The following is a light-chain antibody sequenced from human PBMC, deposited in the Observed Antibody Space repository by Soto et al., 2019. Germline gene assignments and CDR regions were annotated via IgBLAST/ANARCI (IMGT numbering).Light chain of an antibody. V-gene: IGLV2-23*02. CDR1: SSDVGSYNL. CDR3: CSYAGSSTLYV. Sequence: QSVLTQPVSVSGSPGQSITISCTGTSSDVGSYNLVSWYQQHPGKAPKLMIYEVSKRPSGVSNRFSGSKSGNTASLTISGLQAEDEADYYCCSYAGSSTLYVFGTGTKVTVL. J-gene: IGLJ1*01. CDR2: EVS.